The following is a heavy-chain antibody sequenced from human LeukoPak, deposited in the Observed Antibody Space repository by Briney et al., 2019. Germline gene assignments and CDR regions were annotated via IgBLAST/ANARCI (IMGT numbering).Heavy chain of an antibody. V-gene: IGHV4-59*08. J-gene: IGHJ4*02. CDR2: IYYSGST. Sequence: KPSETLSLTCTVSGGSISSYYWSWIRQPPGKGLEWIGYIYYSGSTNYNPSLKSRVTISVDTSKNQFSLKLSSVTAAGTAVYYCARQDRSPGYSSSWYENDYWGQGTLVTVSS. D-gene: IGHD6-13*01. CDR3: ARQDRSPGYSSSWYENDY. CDR1: GGSISSYY.